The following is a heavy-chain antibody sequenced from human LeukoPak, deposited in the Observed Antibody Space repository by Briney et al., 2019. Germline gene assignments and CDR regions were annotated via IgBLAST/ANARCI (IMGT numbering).Heavy chain of an antibody. Sequence: PGGSLRLSCAASGFTFSSYAMSWVRQAPGKGLEWVAVIWYDGSNKYYADSVKGRFTISRDNSKNTLYLQMNSLRAEDTAVYYCARVLSQYYYYYGMDVWGQGTMVTVSS. CDR3: ARVLSQYYYYYGMDV. CDR1: GFTFSSYA. V-gene: IGHV3-33*08. CDR2: IWYDGSNK. J-gene: IGHJ6*02.